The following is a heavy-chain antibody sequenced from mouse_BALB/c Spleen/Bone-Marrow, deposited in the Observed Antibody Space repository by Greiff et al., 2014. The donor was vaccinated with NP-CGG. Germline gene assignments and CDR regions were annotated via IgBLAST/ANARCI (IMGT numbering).Heavy chain of an antibody. Sequence: EVKVEESGPGLVKPSQSLSLTCTVTGYSITSDYAWNWIRQFPGNKLEWMGYISYSGSTSYNPSLKSRISITRDTSKNQFFLQLNSVTTEDTATYYCARDYFDYWGQGTTLTVSS. V-gene: IGHV3-2*02. J-gene: IGHJ2*01. CDR3: ARDYFDY. CDR2: ISYSGST. CDR1: GYSITSDYA.